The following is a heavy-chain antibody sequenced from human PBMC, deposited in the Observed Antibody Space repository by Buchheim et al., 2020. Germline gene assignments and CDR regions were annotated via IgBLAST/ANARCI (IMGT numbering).Heavy chain of an antibody. V-gene: IGHV3-48*01. D-gene: IGHD3-10*01. CDR3: ARDLALYGSGPNWFDP. Sequence: EVQLVESGGGLVQPGGSLRLSCAASGFTFSSYSMNWVRQAPGKGLEWVSYISSSSSTIYYADSVKGRFTISRDNAKNSLYLQMNSLRAEDTAVYYYARDLALYGSGPNWFDPWGQGTL. J-gene: IGHJ5*02. CDR1: GFTFSSYS. CDR2: ISSSSSTI.